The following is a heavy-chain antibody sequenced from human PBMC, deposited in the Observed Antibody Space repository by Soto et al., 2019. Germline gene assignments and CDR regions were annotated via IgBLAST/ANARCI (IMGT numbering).Heavy chain of an antibody. J-gene: IGHJ4*02. CDR1: GNTFISYG. CDR3: ATDESYYCSGTNCDYFDH. V-gene: IGHV1-18*04. Sequence: QVQLVQSGAEVKKPGASVKVSCKAAGNTFISYGISWVRQAPGQGLEWMGWISIHSGDTNNAPNLQGRITMTTDTSTSTTYMELRSLRPDDTAVYYCATDESYYCSGTNCDYFDHWGKGTLVTVSS. CDR2: ISIHSGDT. D-gene: IGHD2-2*01.